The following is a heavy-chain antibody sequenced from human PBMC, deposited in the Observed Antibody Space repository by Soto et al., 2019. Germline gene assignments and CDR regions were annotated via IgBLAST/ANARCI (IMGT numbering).Heavy chain of an antibody. D-gene: IGHD3-16*02. V-gene: IGHV4-31*02. CDR2: IYYSGTT. J-gene: IGHJ2*01. Sequence: IWIRKHPGTGLEWIGYIYYSGTTYFNPSLKSRASISLDTSKNEFSLKLTSVTAADTAVYYCARRFFSQGVDGIRDCSTVSAFLLNRSSDL. CDR3: ARRFFSQGVDGIRDCSTVSAFLLNRSSDL.